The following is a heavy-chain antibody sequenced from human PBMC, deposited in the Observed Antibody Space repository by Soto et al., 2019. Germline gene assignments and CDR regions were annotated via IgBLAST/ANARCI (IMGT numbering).Heavy chain of an antibody. CDR3: AKDGYGDYVNFFDY. CDR2: ISYDGNNK. Sequence: QVQLVESGGGVVQPGRSLRLSCAASGFTFSSYGMHWVRQAPGKGLEWVAVISYDGNNKYYADSVKGRFTISRDNSKNTVYLQMNSLRAEDTAVYYCAKDGYGDYVNFFDYWGQGNLVTVPP. D-gene: IGHD4-17*01. CDR1: GFTFSSYG. J-gene: IGHJ4*02. V-gene: IGHV3-30*18.